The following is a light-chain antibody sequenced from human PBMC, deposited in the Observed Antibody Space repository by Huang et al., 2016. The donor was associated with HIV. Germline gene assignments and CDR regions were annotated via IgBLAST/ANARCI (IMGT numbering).Light chain of an antibody. CDR2: EAS. J-gene: IGKJ2*01. CDR3: QQRSNWPHT. Sequence: EIVLTQSPATLSLSPGEIATLSCRASQSVNNFISWHQQKPGQAPRRLIYEASNRAAGIPARVSGSGSGTDFTLTISSLEPEDSAVYYCQQRSNWPHTFGQGTKLEIK. CDR1: QSVNNF. V-gene: IGKV3-11*01.